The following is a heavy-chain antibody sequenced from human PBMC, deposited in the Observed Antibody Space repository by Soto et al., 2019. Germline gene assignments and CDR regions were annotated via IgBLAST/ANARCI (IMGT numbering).Heavy chain of an antibody. CDR1: GFTFTSSA. J-gene: IGHJ6*02. Sequence: EASVKVSCKASGFTFTSSAVQWVRQARGQRLEWIGWIVVGSGNTNYAQKFQERVTITRDMSTSTAYMELSSLRSEDTAVYYCAADYGIDSDYYYGMDVWGQGTTVTVSS. V-gene: IGHV1-58*01. CDR3: AADYGIDSDYYYGMDV. D-gene: IGHD1-26*01. CDR2: IVVGSGNT.